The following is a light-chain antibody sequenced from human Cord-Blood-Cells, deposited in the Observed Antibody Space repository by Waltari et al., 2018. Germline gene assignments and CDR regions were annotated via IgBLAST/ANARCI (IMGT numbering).Light chain of an antibody. CDR3: QQYGNPPLT. CDR2: DAS. V-gene: IGKV1-33*01. J-gene: IGKJ4*01. CDR1: QGISNY. Sequence: DIQMTQSPSSLSASVGDRVTSTCQASQGISNYLNWYQQKPGKAPKLLIYDASNLETGVPARFSGSGSGTDFTFAISSLEPEDIATYYCQQYGNPPLTFGGGTKVEIK.